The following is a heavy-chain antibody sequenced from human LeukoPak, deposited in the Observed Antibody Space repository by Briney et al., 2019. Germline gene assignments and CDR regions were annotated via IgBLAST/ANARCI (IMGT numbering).Heavy chain of an antibody. V-gene: IGHV3-11*04. CDR3: AKRPRAENYDYVWGSSSYSYYMDV. CDR2: ISSSGSMI. CDR1: GFTFSDYY. J-gene: IGHJ6*03. D-gene: IGHD3-16*01. Sequence: GGSLRLSCAASGFTFSDYYMSWIRQAPGKGLEWVSYISSSGSMISDADSVKGRFTISRDNSKNTLYLQMNSLRTEDTAVYYCAKRPRAENYDYVWGSSSYSYYMDVWGKGTTVTISS.